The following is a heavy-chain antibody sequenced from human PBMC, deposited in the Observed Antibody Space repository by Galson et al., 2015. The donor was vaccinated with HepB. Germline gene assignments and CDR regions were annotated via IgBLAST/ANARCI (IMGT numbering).Heavy chain of an antibody. D-gene: IGHD6-13*01. V-gene: IGHV3-66*01. CDR2: IYSGGST. Sequence: SLRLSCAASGLIVTDNYMSWVRQAPGKGLEWTSVIYSGGSTYYADSVKGRFTISRDNPENTLHLQMNSLRVEDTAVYYCARESAIAAADATLSNSFHYYAMDVWGQGTTVTVSS. CDR1: GLIVTDNY. CDR3: ARESAIAAADATLSNSFHYYAMDV. J-gene: IGHJ6*02.